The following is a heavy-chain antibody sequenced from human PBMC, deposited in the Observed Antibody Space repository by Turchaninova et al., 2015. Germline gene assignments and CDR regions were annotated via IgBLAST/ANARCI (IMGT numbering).Heavy chain of an antibody. J-gene: IGHJ6*03. D-gene: IGHD3-3*01. CDR1: GFSLSTSGVG. V-gene: IGHV2-5*02. CDR2: IYWDDDK. Sequence: QITLKESGPTLVKPTQTLTLTCTFSGFSLSTSGVGVGWVRQPPGKALEWLAHIYWDDDKRYSPSLKSRLTITKDTSKNQVVLTMTNMDPVDTATYYCARGVVITPRYYYMDVWSKGTTVTVSS. CDR3: ARGVVITPRYYYMDV.